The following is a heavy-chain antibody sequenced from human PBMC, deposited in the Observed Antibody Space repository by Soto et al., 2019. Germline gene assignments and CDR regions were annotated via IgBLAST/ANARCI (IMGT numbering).Heavy chain of an antibody. J-gene: IGHJ4*02. CDR2: IWYDGSNK. CDR3: ARDFRGVVTMVRGVIPEYYFDY. CDR1: GFTFSSYG. D-gene: IGHD3-10*01. V-gene: IGHV3-33*01. Sequence: GGSLRLSCAASGFTFSSYGMHWVRQAPGKGLEWVAVIWYDGSNKYYADSVKGRFTISRDNSKNTLYLQMNSLRAEDTAVYYCARDFRGVVTMVRGVIPEYYFDYWGQGNLVTVSS.